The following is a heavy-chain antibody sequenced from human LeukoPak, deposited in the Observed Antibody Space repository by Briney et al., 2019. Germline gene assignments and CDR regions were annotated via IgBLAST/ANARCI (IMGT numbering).Heavy chain of an antibody. CDR1: GFIFSNYW. CDR2: INHSGST. D-gene: IGHD6-19*01. CDR3: ARGGYSSGWYPSQDY. Sequence: GSLRLSCAASGFIFSNYWMHWVRQAPGKGLEWIGEINHSGSTNYNPSLKSRVTISVDTSKNQFSLKLSSVTAADTAVYYCARGGYSSGWYPSQDYWGQGTLVTVSS. V-gene: IGHV4-34*01. J-gene: IGHJ4*02.